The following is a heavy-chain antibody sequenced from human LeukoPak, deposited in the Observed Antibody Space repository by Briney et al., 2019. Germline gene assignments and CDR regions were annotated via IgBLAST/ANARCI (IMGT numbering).Heavy chain of an antibody. Sequence: GGSLRLSCAASGFPFISYWMSWVRQAPGKWLEWVANIKQDGSDKYYVDSVKGRFSISRDNAKNSLYLQLNSLRADDTAVYYCARLTGTTGFDYWGQGTLVTVSS. CDR1: GFPFISYW. V-gene: IGHV3-7*01. J-gene: IGHJ4*02. CDR3: ARLTGTTGFDY. CDR2: IKQDGSDK. D-gene: IGHD1-1*01.